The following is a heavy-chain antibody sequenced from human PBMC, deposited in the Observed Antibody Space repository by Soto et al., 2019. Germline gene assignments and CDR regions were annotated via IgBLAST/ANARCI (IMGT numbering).Heavy chain of an antibody. CDR3: AKFPRYSSGWYAGS. CDR2: ILYDGSKK. J-gene: IGHJ4*02. V-gene: IGHV3-30*18. Sequence: QVQLVESGGGVVQPGRSLRLSCAASGFTFSSYGMHWVRQAPGKGLEWVAVILYDGSKKYYADSVKGRFTISRDNSKNTLYLQMNSLRAEDTAVYYCAKFPRYSSGWYAGSGGQGTLVTVSS. D-gene: IGHD6-19*01. CDR1: GFTFSSYG.